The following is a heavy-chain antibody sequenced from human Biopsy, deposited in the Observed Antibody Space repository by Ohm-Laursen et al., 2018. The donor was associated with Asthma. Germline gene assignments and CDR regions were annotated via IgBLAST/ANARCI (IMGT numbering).Heavy chain of an antibody. J-gene: IGHJ6*02. D-gene: IGHD5-12*01. Sequence: SSVKVSCKASGDSFSNYAISWVRQAPGQGLEWMGGLIPALGTPDHAQMFEGRVTITADESTSTAYMELSSLSSEDTAVYYCARGYSGSDRIVYYYSGLEVWGQGTTVTV. CDR3: ARGYSGSDRIVYYYSGLEV. CDR1: GDSFSNYA. CDR2: LIPALGTP. V-gene: IGHV1-69*01.